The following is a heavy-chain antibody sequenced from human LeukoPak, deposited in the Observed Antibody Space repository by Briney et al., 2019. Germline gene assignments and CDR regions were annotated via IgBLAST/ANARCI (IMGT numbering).Heavy chain of an antibody. J-gene: IGHJ3*02. CDR1: GFTFSDYY. Sequence: GGSLRLSCAASGFTFSDYYMSWIRQAPGKGLGWVSYISSSSITTKYADSVKGRFTISRDNAKNSLYLQMNNLRAEDTAVYYCARVPPPDYGDYLNAFDIWGQGTMVTVSS. D-gene: IGHD4-17*01. CDR3: ARVPPPDYGDYLNAFDI. V-gene: IGHV3-11*05. CDR2: ISSSSITT.